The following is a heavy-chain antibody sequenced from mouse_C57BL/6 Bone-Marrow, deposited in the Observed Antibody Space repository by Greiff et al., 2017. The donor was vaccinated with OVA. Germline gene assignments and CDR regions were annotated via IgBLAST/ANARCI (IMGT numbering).Heavy chain of an antibody. CDR2: SRNKANDYTT. J-gene: IGHJ3*01. CDR1: GFTFSDFY. CDR3: ARDVWFAY. Sequence: EVNLVESGGGLVQSGRSLRLSCATSGFTFSDFYMEWVRQAPGKGLEWIAASRNKANDYTTEYSASVKGRFIVSRDTSQSILYLQMNALRAEDTAIYYCARDVWFAYWGQGTLVTVSA. V-gene: IGHV7-1*01.